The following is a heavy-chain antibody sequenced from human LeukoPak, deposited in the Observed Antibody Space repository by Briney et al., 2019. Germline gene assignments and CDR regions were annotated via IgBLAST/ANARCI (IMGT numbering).Heavy chain of an antibody. V-gene: IGHV3-7*03. CDR3: ARGGGLDV. CDR1: GFPFNAYW. D-gene: IGHD3-16*01. Sequence: KTGGSLRLSCAASGFPFNAYWMTWVRQAPGKGLEWVASINHNGNVNYYVDSVKGRFTISRDNAKNSLYLQMSNLRAEDTAVYFCARGGGLDVWGQGATVTVSS. CDR2: INHNGNVN. J-gene: IGHJ6*02.